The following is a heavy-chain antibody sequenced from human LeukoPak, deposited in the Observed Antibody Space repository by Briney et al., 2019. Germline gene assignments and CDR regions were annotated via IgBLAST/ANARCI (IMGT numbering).Heavy chain of an antibody. Sequence: GGSLRLSSAASGFTLSSYEMNWIRQAPGKGLEWVSYISSSGTPIHYADSVKGRFTISRDNAKNSLFLQMNSLRAEDTAVYYCAREKTACGGDCYDSWGQGTLVTVSS. J-gene: IGHJ4*02. CDR1: GFTLSSYE. CDR3: AREKTACGGDCYDS. CDR2: ISSSGTPI. D-gene: IGHD2-21*01. V-gene: IGHV3-48*03.